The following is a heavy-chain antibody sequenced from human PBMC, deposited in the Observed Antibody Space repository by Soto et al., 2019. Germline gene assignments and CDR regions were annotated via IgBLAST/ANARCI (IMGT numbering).Heavy chain of an antibody. D-gene: IGHD2-15*01. J-gene: IGHJ5*02. CDR1: GGSISSYY. CDR3: ARGTPSPLIVRSSRGPWFDP. V-gene: IGHV4-59*08. Sequence: PSETLSPTCTVSGGSISSYYWSWIRQPPGKGLEWIGYMYYGGRTNYNPSLKSRVTISVDTSKMQVSLKLSSVTAADTAVYFCARGTPSPLIVRSSRGPWFDPWGQGTLVTVS. CDR2: MYYGGRT.